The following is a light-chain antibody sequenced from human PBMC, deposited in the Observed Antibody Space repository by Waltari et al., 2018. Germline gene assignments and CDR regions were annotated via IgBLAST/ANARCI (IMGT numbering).Light chain of an antibody. CDR3: QSYDSSLSGWV. CDR2: GNN. Sequence: QSVLTQPPSVSGAPGQKVTISCTGSSSTIGADNEVHWYQQRPGTAPKHLIYGNNNRPSGVPDRFSVSKSGTSASLAITGLQAEDEADYYCQSYDSSLSGWVFGGGTKLTVL. CDR1: SSTIGADNE. J-gene: IGLJ3*02. V-gene: IGLV1-40*01.